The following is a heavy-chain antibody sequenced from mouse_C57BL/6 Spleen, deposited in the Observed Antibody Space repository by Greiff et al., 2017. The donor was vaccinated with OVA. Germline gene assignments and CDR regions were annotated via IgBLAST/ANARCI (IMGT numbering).Heavy chain of an antibody. Sequence: EVQLMESGGGLVQPGGSLKLSCAASGFTFSDYYMYWVRQTPEKRLEWVAYISNGGGSTYYPDTVKGRFTISRDNAKNTLYLQMSRLKSDDTAMYYCARQGDDGYLYAMDYWGQGTSVTVSS. CDR2: ISNGGGST. J-gene: IGHJ4*01. CDR1: GFTFSDYY. D-gene: IGHD2-3*01. V-gene: IGHV5-12*01. CDR3: ARQGDDGYLYAMDY.